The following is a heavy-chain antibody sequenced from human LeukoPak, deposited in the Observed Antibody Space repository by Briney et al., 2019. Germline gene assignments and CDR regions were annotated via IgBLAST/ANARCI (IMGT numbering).Heavy chain of an antibody. J-gene: IGHJ4*02. CDR3: ARGTFDDYGDYDRGDYFDH. CDR2: IYYSGLT. D-gene: IGHD4-17*01. V-gene: IGHV4-39*02. Sequence: SETLSLTCTVSGGSVSSSNSSWGWIRQPPGKGPEWIASIYYSGLTYDNPSLRSRVSISVDPSKNHFSLKVSSVTAADTAVYYCARGTFDDYGDYDRGDYFDHWGQGTLVPVSS. CDR1: GGSVSSSNSS.